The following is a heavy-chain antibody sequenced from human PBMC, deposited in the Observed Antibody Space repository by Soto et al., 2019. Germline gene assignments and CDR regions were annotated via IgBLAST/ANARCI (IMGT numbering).Heavy chain of an antibody. CDR1: GGTFSSYA. D-gene: IGHD5-18*01. Sequence: ASVKVSCKASGGTFSSYAISWVRQAPGQGLEWMGIINPSGGSTSYAQKFQGRVTMTRDTSTSTVYMELSSLRSEDTAVYYCARDSSDTAMVTSGMDVWGQGTTVTVSS. V-gene: IGHV1-46*01. CDR3: ARDSSDTAMVTSGMDV. CDR2: INPSGGST. J-gene: IGHJ6*02.